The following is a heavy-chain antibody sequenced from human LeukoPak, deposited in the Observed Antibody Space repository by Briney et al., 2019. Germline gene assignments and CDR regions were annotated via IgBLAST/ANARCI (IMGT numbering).Heavy chain of an antibody. CDR1: GFTFSSYS. CDR2: ISSSSSYK. Sequence: PGGSLRLSCVASGFTFSSYSMNWVRQAPGKGLEWVSSISSSSSYKYHTDSVKGRFTISRDNAKNSLYLQMNSLRAEDTAVYYCARSAAGTYYWGQGTLVTVSS. D-gene: IGHD1-1*01. J-gene: IGHJ4*02. V-gene: IGHV3-21*01. CDR3: ARSAAGTYY.